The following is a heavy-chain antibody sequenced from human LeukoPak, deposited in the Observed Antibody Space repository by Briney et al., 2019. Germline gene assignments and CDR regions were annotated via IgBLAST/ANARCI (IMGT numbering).Heavy chain of an antibody. J-gene: IGHJ6*03. V-gene: IGHV4-39*01. CDR1: GGSISSSIYY. CDR3: ASVRRGFGESSKYYAYYYMGV. CDR2: MYYSGST. Sequence: SETLSLTCTVSGGSISSSIYYWGWIRQPPGKGLEWIGNMYYSGSTYYNPSLKSRVTISLDTSKNQFSLKLTSVTAADTAVYYCASVRRGFGESSKYYAYYYMGVWGKGTTVAISS. D-gene: IGHD3-10*01.